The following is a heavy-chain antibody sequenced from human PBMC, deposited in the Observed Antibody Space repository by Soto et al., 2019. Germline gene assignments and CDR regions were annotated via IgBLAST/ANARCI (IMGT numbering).Heavy chain of an antibody. CDR2: INHSGST. J-gene: IGHJ6*03. V-gene: IGHV4-34*01. CDR1: GGSFSGYY. CDR3: ARASNYDILTGYYINYYYYYMDV. Sequence: QVQLQQWGAGLLKPSETLSLTCAVYGGSFSGYYWSWIRQPPGKGLEWIGEINHSGSTNYNPSLKRRVTISVDTSKNQFSLKLSSVTAADTAVYYCARASNYDILTGYYINYYYYYMDVWGKGTTVTVSS. D-gene: IGHD3-9*01.